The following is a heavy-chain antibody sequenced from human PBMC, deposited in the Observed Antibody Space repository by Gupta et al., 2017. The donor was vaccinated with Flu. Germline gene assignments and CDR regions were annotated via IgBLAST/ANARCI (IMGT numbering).Heavy chain of an antibody. CDR1: GFTFSADA. V-gene: IGHV3-23*01. Sequence: EVQLLESGGGLVQPGGSLRLSCAASGFTFSADAMTWVRRAPGKGLEWVAYISGSGAGTFYADSVRGRFTISRDNSWNTVYLQMDNLSADDTAVYYCGKTDCRPAGCYSTDSWGLGTRVTVSS. CDR2: ISGSGAGT. D-gene: IGHD2-15*01. CDR3: GKTDCRPAGCYSTDS. J-gene: IGHJ4*02.